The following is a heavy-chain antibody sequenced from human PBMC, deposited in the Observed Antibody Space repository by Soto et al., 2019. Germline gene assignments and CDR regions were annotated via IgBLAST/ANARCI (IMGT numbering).Heavy chain of an antibody. D-gene: IGHD6-6*01. CDR1: GFTFSSYG. J-gene: IGHJ4*02. CDR2: ISYDGSNK. CDR3: AKSPSDPVHFAY. Sequence: QVQLVESGGGVVQPGRSLRLSCAASGFTFSSYGMHWVRQAPGKGLEWVAVISYDGSNKYYADSVKGRFTISRDNSKNTLYLQMNSLRAEDTAVYYCAKSPSDPVHFAYWGQGTLVTVSS. V-gene: IGHV3-30*18.